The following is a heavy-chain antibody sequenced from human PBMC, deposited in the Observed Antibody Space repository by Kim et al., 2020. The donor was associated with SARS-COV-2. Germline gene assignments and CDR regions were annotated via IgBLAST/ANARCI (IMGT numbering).Heavy chain of an antibody. V-gene: IGHV3-48*03. CDR2: ISSSGGTR. CDR3: ARDTLTALAYSFDDCYL. CDR1: GFTFSSYA. D-gene: IGHD2-21*02. Sequence: GGSLRLSCAASGFTFSSYAMKWVRQAPGKGLEWVSYISSSGGTRFYAGSVKGRFTISRDNAKNSLYLQLNSLRAEDTALYYCARDTLTALAYSFDDCYL. J-gene: IGHJ2*01.